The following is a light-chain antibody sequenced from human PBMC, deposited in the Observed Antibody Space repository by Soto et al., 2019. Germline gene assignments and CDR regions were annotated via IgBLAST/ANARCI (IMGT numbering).Light chain of an antibody. Sequence: EIVRAHCPATLCVSPGVRATLSFRASQSISDTLAWYQQKPGQAPRLLIYGASKRAHGFPARFSGSGSGTDFTLTISSLQSEDFAAYYCQKHNKSPWPLGQGPQVAIK. CDR1: QSISDT. CDR2: GAS. J-gene: IGKJ1*01. V-gene: IGKV3-15*01. CDR3: QKHNKSPWP.